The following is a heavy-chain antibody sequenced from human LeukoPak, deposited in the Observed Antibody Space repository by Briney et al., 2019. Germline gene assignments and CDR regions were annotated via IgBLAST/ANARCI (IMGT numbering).Heavy chain of an antibody. CDR3: ANDLPGRVWFDY. Sequence: PGGSLRLSCAASGFTVSSNYMSWVRQAPGKGLEWVSVIYSGGNTYYADSVKGRFTISRDNSKSTLYLQMNSLRAEDTAIYYCANDLPGRVWFDYWGQGTLVTVSS. CDR1: GFTVSSNY. CDR2: IYSGGNT. D-gene: IGHD3-16*01. J-gene: IGHJ4*02. V-gene: IGHV3-53*01.